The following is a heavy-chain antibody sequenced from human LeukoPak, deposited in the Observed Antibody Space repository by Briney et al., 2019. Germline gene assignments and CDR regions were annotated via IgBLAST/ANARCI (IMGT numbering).Heavy chain of an antibody. J-gene: IGHJ2*01. Sequence: SETLSLTCTVSGGSISSYYWSWIRQPPGKGLEWIGYIYYSGSTNYNPSLKSRVTISVDTSKNQFSLKLSSVTAADTAVYYCARAPNSSPWGWYFDLWGRGTLVTVSS. D-gene: IGHD6-13*01. CDR2: IYYSGST. CDR3: ARAPNSSPWGWYFDL. V-gene: IGHV4-59*01. CDR1: GGSISSYY.